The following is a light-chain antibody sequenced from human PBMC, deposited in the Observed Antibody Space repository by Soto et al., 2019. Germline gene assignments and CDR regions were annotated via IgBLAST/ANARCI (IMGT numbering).Light chain of an antibody. CDR2: DAS. CDR3: QQYGSSPWT. Sequence: EIVLTQSPGTLSFSPGERATLSCRASQSVSGSYLAWFQQKPGQAPKLLIYDASSKATGIPDRFSGSGSGTDFTFTISRLEPEDFAVYYCQQYGSSPWTFGQGTKVEI. J-gene: IGKJ1*01. V-gene: IGKV3-20*01. CDR1: QSVSGSY.